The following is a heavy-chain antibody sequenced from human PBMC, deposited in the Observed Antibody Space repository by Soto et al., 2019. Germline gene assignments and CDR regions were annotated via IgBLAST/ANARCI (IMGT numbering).Heavy chain of an antibody. CDR2: ISYDGGNK. D-gene: IGHD1-26*01. CDR1: GFTFSSYA. J-gene: IGHJ4*02. V-gene: IGHV3-30-3*01. Sequence: GGSLRLSCAASGFTFSSYAMHWVRRAPGKGLEWVAVISYDGGNKYYADSVKGRFTISRDNSKNTLYLQMNSLRAEDRAVYSCASRIVGPLNWGQGTLVTVSS. CDR3: ASRIVGPLN.